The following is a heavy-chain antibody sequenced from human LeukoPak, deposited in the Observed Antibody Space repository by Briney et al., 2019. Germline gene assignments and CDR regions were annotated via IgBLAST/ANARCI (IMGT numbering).Heavy chain of an antibody. CDR3: ARGYALYSGRYIDFDY. V-gene: IGHV1-2*02. J-gene: IGHJ4*02. CDR1: GYTFTGYY. CDR2: INPNSGGT. Sequence: VKVSCKASGYTFTGYYMHWVRQAPGQGLEWMGWINPNSGGTKYAQTFKGRVTMTRDTSISTAYMELSRLRSDDTAVYYCARGYALYSGRYIDFDYWGQGTLVTVSS. D-gene: IGHD1-26*01.